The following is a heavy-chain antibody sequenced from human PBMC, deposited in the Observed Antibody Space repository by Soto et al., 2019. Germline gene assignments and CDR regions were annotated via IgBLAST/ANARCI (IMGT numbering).Heavy chain of an antibody. CDR1: GYNFAGYW. J-gene: IGHJ4*02. CDR2: IYPSDSDT. CDR3: ARGGVSTSTFDY. V-gene: IGHV5-51*01. Sequence: PGESLKISCQCSGYNFAGYWIAWVRQMPGKGLELMGIIYPSDSDTRYRPSFQGQVTISADKSISSAYLQWSSLRASDTAMYYCARGGVSTSTFDYWGQGTPVTVS. D-gene: IGHD3-3*01.